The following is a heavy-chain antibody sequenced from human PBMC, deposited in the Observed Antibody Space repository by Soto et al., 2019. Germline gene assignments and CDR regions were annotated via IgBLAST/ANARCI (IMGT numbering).Heavy chain of an antibody. V-gene: IGHV1-18*01. CDR3: ARGRYGEY. J-gene: IGHJ4*02. Sequence: QVHLVQSGAEVKKPGASVKVSCKASGYTFTSYGITWVRQAPGQGLDWMGWISGHNGNTDYAQKIQGRVIVTRVTTTSPADMELRSMISDDTAVYYCARGRYGEYWGQGALVTVSS. CDR2: ISGHNGNT. CDR1: GYTFTSYG. D-gene: IGHD3-10*01.